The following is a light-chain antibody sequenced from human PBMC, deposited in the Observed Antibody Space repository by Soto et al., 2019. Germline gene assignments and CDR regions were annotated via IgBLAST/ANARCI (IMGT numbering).Light chain of an antibody. CDR3: CSYSGSNTLVV. V-gene: IGLV2-14*03. Sequence: QSALTQPASVSGSPGQSITISCTGTSSDIGGYNHVSWYQQHPGKVPKLMIHDVSNRPSGVSSRFSGSKSGNTASLTISGLQPEDEASYYCCSYSGSNTLVVFGGGTQLTVL. J-gene: IGLJ7*01. CDR2: DVS. CDR1: SSDIGGYNH.